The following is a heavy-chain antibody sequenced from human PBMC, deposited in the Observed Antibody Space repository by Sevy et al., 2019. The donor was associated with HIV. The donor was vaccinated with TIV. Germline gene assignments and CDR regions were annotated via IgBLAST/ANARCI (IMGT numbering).Heavy chain of an antibody. D-gene: IGHD2-15*01. CDR3: ARDPGGRDWFDP. V-gene: IGHV3-7*03. Sequence: GESLKISCAASGFTFSYYRMSWVRQAPGKGLEWVANIKGDGSEIYYVDSVKGRFTISRDNAKNSLFLEMNSLRAEVTAVYYCARDPGGRDWFDPWGQGTLVTVSS. J-gene: IGHJ5*02. CDR2: IKGDGSEI. CDR1: GFTFSYYR.